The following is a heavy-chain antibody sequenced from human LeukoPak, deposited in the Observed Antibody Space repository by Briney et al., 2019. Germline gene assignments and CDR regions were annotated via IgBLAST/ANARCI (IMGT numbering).Heavy chain of an antibody. D-gene: IGHD2-15*01. Sequence: ASVKVSCKASGYTFTGYYMHWVRQAPGQGLEWMGWINPNSGGTKYAQKFQGRVTMTRDTSIRTTYMELSRLRCDDTAVYYCARDHIVVVVAATLDYWFDPWGQGTLVTVSS. V-gene: IGHV1-2*02. CDR3: ARDHIVVVVAATLDYWFDP. J-gene: IGHJ5*02. CDR2: INPNSGGT. CDR1: GYTFTGYY.